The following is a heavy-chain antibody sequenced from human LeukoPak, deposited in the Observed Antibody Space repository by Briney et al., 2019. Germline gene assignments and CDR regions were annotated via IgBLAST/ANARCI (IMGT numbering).Heavy chain of an antibody. D-gene: IGHD5-24*01. CDR3: AKSGYNRFDY. CDR1: GFIFSVYV. J-gene: IGHJ4*02. CDR2: ITASGDRT. Sequence: PGGSLRLSCAASGFIFSVYVMIWVRQAPGKGLEWVSGITASGDRTYYADSVKGRFTISRDNSKNTLYLQMNSLRADDTAVYYCAKSGYNRFDYWGQGTLVTVSS. V-gene: IGHV3-23*01.